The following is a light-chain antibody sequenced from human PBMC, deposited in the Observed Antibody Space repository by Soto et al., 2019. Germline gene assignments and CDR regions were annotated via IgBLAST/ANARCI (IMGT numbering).Light chain of an antibody. V-gene: IGKV3-15*01. CDR2: YSS. CDR3: QQYNSWPLT. Sequence: EIVMTQSPASLSVSPGERATLSCRASQSVHSNLAWYPQNPGQAPRLLIYYSSPRATGIPARFSGSGSGTEFTLTISSLQSEDFAVYYCQQYNSWPLTFGQGTMVEIK. J-gene: IGKJ1*01. CDR1: QSVHSN.